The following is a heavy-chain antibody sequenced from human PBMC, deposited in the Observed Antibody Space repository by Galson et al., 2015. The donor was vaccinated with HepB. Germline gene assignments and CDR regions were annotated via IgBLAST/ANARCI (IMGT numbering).Heavy chain of an antibody. V-gene: IGHV3-30*03. Sequence: SLRLSCAASGFTFSSYGMHWVRQAPGKGLEWVAVISYDGSNKYYADSVKGRFTISRDNSKNTLYLQMNSLRAEDTAVYYCAREARYDFWFHWGQGTLVTVSS. CDR1: GFTFSSYG. D-gene: IGHD3-3*01. CDR3: AREARYDFWFH. J-gene: IGHJ4*02. CDR2: ISYDGSNK.